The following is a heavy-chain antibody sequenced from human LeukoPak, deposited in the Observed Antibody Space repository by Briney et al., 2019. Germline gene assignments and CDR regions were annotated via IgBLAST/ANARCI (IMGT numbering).Heavy chain of an antibody. CDR1: GYTFSSYG. CDR2: ISVYSGNT. J-gene: IGHJ4*02. CDR3: PRDANGVLGDY. Sequence: GASVKVSCKASGYTFSSYGISWVRQAPGQGLEWMGWISVYSGNTNYAQRLQGRVTMITDTSTSTAYMELRSLRSDDTAVYYCPRDANGVLGDYWGQGTLVNVSS. V-gene: IGHV1-18*01. D-gene: IGHD2-8*01.